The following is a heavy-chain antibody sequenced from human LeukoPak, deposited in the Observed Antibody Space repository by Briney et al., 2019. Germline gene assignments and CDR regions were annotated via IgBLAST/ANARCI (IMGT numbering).Heavy chain of an antibody. CDR2: IYTSGIT. D-gene: IGHD2-2*01. CDR1: GGSISSGSYY. J-gene: IGHJ4*02. Sequence: SETLSLXCTVSGGSISSGSYYWSWIRQPAGKGLEWIGRIYTSGITNYNPSLKSRVTISVDTSKNQFSLKLSSVTAADTAVYYCAIGPAVSTSCYYAYWGQGTLVTVSS. CDR3: AIGPAVSTSCYYAY. V-gene: IGHV4-61*02.